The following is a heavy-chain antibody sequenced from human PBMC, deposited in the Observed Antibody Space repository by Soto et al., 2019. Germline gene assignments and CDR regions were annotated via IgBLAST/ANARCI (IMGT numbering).Heavy chain of an antibody. CDR2: IWYDGSNK. J-gene: IGHJ6*02. Sequence: QPGGSLRLSCVASGFAFSSFGMHWVRQAPGKGLEWVAVIWYDGSNKYYADSVKGRFTISRDNSKNTLYLQMNSLRAEDTAVYYCAREEIAAPLPSMDVWGQGTTVTVSS. V-gene: IGHV3-33*08. D-gene: IGHD6-6*01. CDR1: GFAFSSFG. CDR3: AREEIAAPLPSMDV.